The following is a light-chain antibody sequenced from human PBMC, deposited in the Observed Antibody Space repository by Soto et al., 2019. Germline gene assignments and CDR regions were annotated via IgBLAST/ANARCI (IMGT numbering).Light chain of an antibody. V-gene: IGLV3-21*04. CDR1: NIGSKS. Sequence: SYELTQPPSVSVAPGKTARITCGGNNIGSKSVHWYQQKPGQAPVLVIYYDSDRPSGIPERFSGSNSGNTATLTISRVEAGDEADYYCQVWDSSSDHHGFGTGTKVTVL. CDR2: YDS. J-gene: IGLJ1*01. CDR3: QVWDSSSDHHG.